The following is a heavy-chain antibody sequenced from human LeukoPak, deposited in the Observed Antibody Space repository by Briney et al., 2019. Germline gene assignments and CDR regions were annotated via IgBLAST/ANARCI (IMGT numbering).Heavy chain of an antibody. CDR2: ISYDGSNK. CDR3: ARDHCGGDCYSSVFYY. D-gene: IGHD2-21*01. V-gene: IGHV3-30*03. J-gene: IGHJ4*02. Sequence: AGGSLRLSCAASGFTFNDYSMNWVRQAPGKGLEWVAVISYDGSNKYYADSVKGRFTISRDNSKNTLYLQMNSLRAEDTAVYYCARDHCGGDCYSSVFYYWGQGTLVTVSS. CDR1: GFTFNDYS.